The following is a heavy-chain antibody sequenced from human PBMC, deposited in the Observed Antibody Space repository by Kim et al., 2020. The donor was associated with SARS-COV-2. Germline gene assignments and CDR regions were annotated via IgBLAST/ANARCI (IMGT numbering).Heavy chain of an antibody. CDR3: VRDSPVVAELFDY. CDR1: GFTFSTYW. V-gene: IGHV3-74*01. J-gene: IGHJ4*02. CDR2: IDNDGSDT. D-gene: IGHD3-22*01. Sequence: GGSLRLSCAASGFTFSTYWMHWVRQAPGKGLVWVSRIDNDGSDTSYADSVKGRFTISRDNAKSTLHLQMNSLRVEDTAVYYCVRDSPVVAELFDYWGQGT.